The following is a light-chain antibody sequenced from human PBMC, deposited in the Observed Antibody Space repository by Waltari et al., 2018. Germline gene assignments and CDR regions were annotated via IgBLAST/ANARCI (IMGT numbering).Light chain of an antibody. J-gene: IGKJ4*01. V-gene: IGKV3-11*01. CDR2: EAS. CDR3: QQRSNWLPLT. Sequence: ELVLTQSPATLPLSPGERATLSCRASQSVSSYLAWYQQKPGQAPRLLIYEASNRATGIPARFSGSGSGTDFTLTISSLEPEDFAVYYCQQRSNWLPLTFGGGTKVEIK. CDR1: QSVSSY.